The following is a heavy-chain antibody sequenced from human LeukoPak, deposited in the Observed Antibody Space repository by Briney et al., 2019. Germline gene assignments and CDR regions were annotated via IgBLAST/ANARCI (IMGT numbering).Heavy chain of an antibody. V-gene: IGHV3-23*01. J-gene: IGHJ3*02. Sequence: SGGSLRLSCVASGFTFSAYHMAWVRQAPGKGLEWVSAISGSGGSTYYADSVKGRFTISRDNSKNTLYLQMNSLRAEDTAVYYCAKDSRRGEAYYDSSGSIFWAPDAFDIWGQGTMVTVSS. CDR1: GFTFSAYH. CDR3: AKDSRRGEAYYDSSGSIFWAPDAFDI. CDR2: ISGSGGST. D-gene: IGHD3-22*01.